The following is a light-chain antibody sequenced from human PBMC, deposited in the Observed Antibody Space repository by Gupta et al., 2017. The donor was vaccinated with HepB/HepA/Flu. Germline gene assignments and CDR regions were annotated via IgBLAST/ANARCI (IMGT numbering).Light chain of an antibody. CDR3: QQYWSTPLYN. V-gene: IGKV3-20*01. CDR1: QSLNNDY. Sequence: NVLTQSPDTLSLSPGQRVTLSCRASQSLNNDYLAWYQQKPGQAPRLLIYGASSRATGISDRFSGSGSGTDFTLTISGLEPEDSAVYYFQQYWSTPLYNFVQGTKLEIK. J-gene: IGKJ2*01. CDR2: GAS.